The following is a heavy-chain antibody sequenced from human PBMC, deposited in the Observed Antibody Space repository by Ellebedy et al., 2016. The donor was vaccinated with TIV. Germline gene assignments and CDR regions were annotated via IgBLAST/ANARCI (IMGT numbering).Heavy chain of an antibody. D-gene: IGHD3-22*01. CDR1: GFTFRSYW. J-gene: IGHJ3*01. CDR3: ARHFYDSKGYSRDAFDL. Sequence: PGGSLRLSCTASGFTFRSYWMYWVRKAPGKGLVWVSRVGSDGDNTKYAESVTGRFTISRANAKNPLFLQMDSLRAEDTALYYCARHFYDSKGYSRDAFDLWGQGTMVTVSS. CDR2: VGSDGDNT. V-gene: IGHV3-74*03.